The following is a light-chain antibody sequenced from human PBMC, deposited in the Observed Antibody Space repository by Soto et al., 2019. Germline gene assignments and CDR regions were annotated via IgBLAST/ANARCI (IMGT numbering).Light chain of an antibody. V-gene: IGKV1-6*01. CDR2: AAS. CDR3: LQDYNYPRT. CDR1: QNVRTE. Sequence: IQMTQSPSSLSASAGDRVTITCRASQNVRTELGWYQQKPGKAPNLLIYAASSLQSGVPSRFSGSGSGTDFTLTISSLQPEDFATYYCLQDYNYPRTFGQGTKVEIK. J-gene: IGKJ1*01.